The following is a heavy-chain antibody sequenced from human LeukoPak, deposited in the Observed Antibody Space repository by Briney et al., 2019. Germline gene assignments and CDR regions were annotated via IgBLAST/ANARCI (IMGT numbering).Heavy chain of an antibody. CDR1: GLTFNNYV. CDR3: ARDVLYFGERAFDP. V-gene: IGHV3-23*01. Sequence: GGSLRLSCAASGLTFNNYVMSWVRQAPGKGLEWVSGIGGSGYSTYYADSVKGRFTVSRDNSKNALYLQMNSLRAEDTAVYYCARDVLYFGERAFDPWGQGTLVTVYS. J-gene: IGHJ5*02. CDR2: IGGSGYST. D-gene: IGHD3-10*01.